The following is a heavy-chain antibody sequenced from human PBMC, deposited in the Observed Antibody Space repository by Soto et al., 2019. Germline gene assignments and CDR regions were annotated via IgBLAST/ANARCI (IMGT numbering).Heavy chain of an antibody. CDR3: ARQTGTIDGMDV. Sequence: PSETLSVICTVSGGSISSGGYYWSWIRQHPGKGLEWIGYIYYSGSTYYNPSLKSRVTISVDTSKNQFSLKLSSVTAADTAVYYCARQTGTIDGMDVWGQGTTVPVSS. D-gene: IGHD1-7*01. V-gene: IGHV4-31*03. CDR2: IYYSGST. J-gene: IGHJ6*02. CDR1: GGSISSGGYY.